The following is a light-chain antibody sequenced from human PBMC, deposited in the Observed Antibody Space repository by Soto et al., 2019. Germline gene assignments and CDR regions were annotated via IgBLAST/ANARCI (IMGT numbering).Light chain of an antibody. CDR1: QSVSSN. CDR2: GAS. V-gene: IGKV3D-15*01. J-gene: IGKJ1*01. Sequence: EIVMTQSPATLSVPPGERATLSCRASQSVSSNLAWYQQKPGQAPRLLMYGASTRATGIPARFSGSGSGTEFTLTISSLQSEDFAVYYCQQYNNWPQTFGQGTKVEIK. CDR3: QQYNNWPQT.